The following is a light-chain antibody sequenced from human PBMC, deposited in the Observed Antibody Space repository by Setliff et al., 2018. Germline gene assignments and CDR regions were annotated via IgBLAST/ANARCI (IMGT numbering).Light chain of an antibody. CDR2: EVG. Sequence: QSVLAQPASVSGSPGQSITISCTGTSSDVGYYNYVSWYQQHPGKAPKLMIYEVGNRPSGVSNRFSGSKSGNTASLTISGLQAEDEADYYCSSYTSGSQVFGTGTKVTVL. CDR1: SSDVGYYNY. V-gene: IGLV2-14*01. J-gene: IGLJ1*01. CDR3: SSYTSGSQV.